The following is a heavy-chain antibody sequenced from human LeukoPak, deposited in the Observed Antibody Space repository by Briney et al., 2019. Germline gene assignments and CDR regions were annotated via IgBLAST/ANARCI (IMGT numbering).Heavy chain of an antibody. J-gene: IGHJ6*03. CDR3: ARGLLQTLVGATDYYYYYYMDV. D-gene: IGHD1-26*01. Sequence: WGSLTLSCAASGLTVSSNYMSWVRQAPGKGLEWVSDIYSGGSTYYADSVKGRFTISRDNSKNTLYLQMNCLRAEDTAVYYCARGLLQTLVGATDYYYYYYMDVWGKGTTVTISS. V-gene: IGHV3-53*01. CDR1: GLTVSSNY. CDR2: IYSGGST.